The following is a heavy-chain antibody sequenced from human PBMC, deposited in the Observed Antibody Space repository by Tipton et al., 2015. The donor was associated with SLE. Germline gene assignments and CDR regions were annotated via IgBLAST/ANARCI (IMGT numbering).Heavy chain of an antibody. Sequence: TLSLTCTVSGPSLSSSTYDWGWIRQPPGKGLEWIGSTYITGNTHYTPSLQSRVTISVDTSKNQVSLKLRSVTAADTALYYCAREGRPIDGSYGYDPEYWGQGTLVTVSS. V-gene: IGHV4-39*07. CDR1: GPSLSSSTYD. D-gene: IGHD5-18*01. J-gene: IGHJ4*02. CDR2: TYITGNT. CDR3: AREGRPIDGSYGYDPEY.